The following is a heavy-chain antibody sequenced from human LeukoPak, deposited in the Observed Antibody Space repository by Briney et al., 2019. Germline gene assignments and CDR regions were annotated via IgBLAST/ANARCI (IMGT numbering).Heavy chain of an antibody. CDR1: GFTFSSYA. V-gene: IGHV3-23*01. D-gene: IGHD6-6*01. Sequence: PGGSLRLSCAASGFTFSSYAMSWVRQAPGKGLEWVSGISGSGISTYYADPVKGRFTISRDNSKNTLYLQMNSLRAEDTAVYYCAKDSRYSSSWGDVDYWGQGTLVSVSS. J-gene: IGHJ4*02. CDR2: ISGSGIST. CDR3: AKDSRYSSSWGDVDY.